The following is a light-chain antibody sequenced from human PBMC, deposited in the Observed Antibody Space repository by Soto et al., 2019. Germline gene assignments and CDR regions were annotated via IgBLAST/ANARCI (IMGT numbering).Light chain of an antibody. CDR1: SSDVGGYNY. CDR2: DVS. Sequence: QSVLTQPASVSGSPGQSITISCTGTSSDVGGYNYVSWYQRHPGKAPKLMIYDVSNRPSGVSNRFSGSKSGNTASLTISGLQAEDETDYYCSSYTSSGTVVFGGGTKLTVL. J-gene: IGLJ3*02. V-gene: IGLV2-14*01. CDR3: SSYTSSGTVV.